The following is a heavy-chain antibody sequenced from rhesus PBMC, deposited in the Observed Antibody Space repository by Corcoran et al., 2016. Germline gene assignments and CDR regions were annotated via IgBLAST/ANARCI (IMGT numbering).Heavy chain of an antibody. CDR1: GDSISDNH. V-gene: IGHV4-165*02. J-gene: IGHJ4*01. D-gene: IGHD3-34*01. Sequence: QVQLQESGPGLVKPSETLSLICAVSGDSISDNHWSWHRQPPGKGPEWIGYFGGSDGSPYYIPTLKSRVPLSTNTSKNQFSLKLNSVTAADTAVYYCARSGVTATVCWGQESWSPSPQ. CDR2: FGGSDGSP. CDR3: ARSGVTATVC.